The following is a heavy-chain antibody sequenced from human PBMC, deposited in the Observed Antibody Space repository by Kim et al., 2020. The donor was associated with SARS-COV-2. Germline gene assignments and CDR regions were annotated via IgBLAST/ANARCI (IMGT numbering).Heavy chain of an antibody. CDR3: RGSYCVDY. D-gene: IGHD1-26*01. CDR2: SEK. J-gene: IGHJ4*02. V-gene: IGHV3-7*01. Sequence: SEKYYRDSVKGRFTIYRDNAKKSLSLQMNSLRAEDTAVYYCRGSYCVDYWGQGTLVTVSS.